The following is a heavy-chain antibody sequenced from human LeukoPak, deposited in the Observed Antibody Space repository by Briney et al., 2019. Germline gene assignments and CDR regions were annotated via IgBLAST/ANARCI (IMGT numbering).Heavy chain of an antibody. Sequence: ASVTVSCKASGYTFTSYGFSWVRQAPGQGLEGMGLSSAYNSNTNYAQKNQGRVTMTTDTTTSTAYKELRSLRSDDTAVYYWARDKGDSSGWGFDLWGRGTLVTVSS. V-gene: IGHV1-18*01. CDR3: ARDKGDSSGWGFDL. J-gene: IGHJ2*01. CDR1: GYTFTSYG. D-gene: IGHD3-22*01. CDR2: SSAYNSNT.